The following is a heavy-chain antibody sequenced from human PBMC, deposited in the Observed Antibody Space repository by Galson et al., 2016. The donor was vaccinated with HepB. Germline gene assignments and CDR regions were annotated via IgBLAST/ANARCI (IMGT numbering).Heavy chain of an antibody. CDR3: ARDLLSLSRGVNLGLRGGPDGFDI. CDR1: GYTFTSYY. Sequence: SVKVSCKASGYTFTSYYMHWVRQAPGQGLEWMGIINPSGGSTRYEQKFQGRVTMTRDTATSTVNMEPSSLRSEDTAVYYCARDLLSLSRGVNLGLRGGPDGFDIWGQGTMVTVSS. D-gene: IGHD3-10*01. CDR2: INPSGGST. J-gene: IGHJ3*02. V-gene: IGHV1-46*01.